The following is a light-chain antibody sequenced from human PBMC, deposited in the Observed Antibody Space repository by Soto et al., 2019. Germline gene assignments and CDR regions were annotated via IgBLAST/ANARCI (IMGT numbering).Light chain of an antibody. CDR2: GAS. CDR3: QQYNSYSPT. CDR1: QSVSSN. Sequence: EIVMTQSPATLSVSPGERATLSCRASQSVSSNLAWYQQKRGQAPRLLLYGASTRATGIAARCSGSGSGAEFTLTISSVQPADFSTYYCQQYNSYSPTFGQGTKVDIK. V-gene: IGKV3-15*01. J-gene: IGKJ1*01.